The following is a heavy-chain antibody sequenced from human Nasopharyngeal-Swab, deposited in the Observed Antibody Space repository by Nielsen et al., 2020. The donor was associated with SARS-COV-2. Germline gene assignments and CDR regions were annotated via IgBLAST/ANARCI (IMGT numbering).Heavy chain of an antibody. CDR3: ARALQLWLYYFDY. CDR2: ISYDGSNK. Sequence: GESLKISCAASGFTFSSYAMHWVRQAPGKGLEWVAVISYDGSNKYYADSVKGRFTISRDNSKNTLYLQMNSLRAEDTAVYYCARALQLWLYYFDYWGQGTLVTVSS. D-gene: IGHD5-18*01. J-gene: IGHJ4*02. CDR1: GFTFSSYA. V-gene: IGHV3-30-3*01.